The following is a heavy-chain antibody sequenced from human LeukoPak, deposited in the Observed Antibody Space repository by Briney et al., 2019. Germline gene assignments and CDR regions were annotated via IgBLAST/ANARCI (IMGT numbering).Heavy chain of an antibody. V-gene: IGHV4-59*01. CDR1: GGSISSYY. D-gene: IGHD3-10*01. CDR3: ARASDGSGSYFGWFDP. J-gene: IGHJ5*02. CDR2: IYYTGST. Sequence: SETLSLTCTVSGGSISSYYWTWIRQPPGKRLEWIGYIYYTGSTNYNPPLKSRVTISVDTPKNQFSLKLSSVTAADTAVYYCARASDGSGSYFGWFDPWGQGTLVTVSS.